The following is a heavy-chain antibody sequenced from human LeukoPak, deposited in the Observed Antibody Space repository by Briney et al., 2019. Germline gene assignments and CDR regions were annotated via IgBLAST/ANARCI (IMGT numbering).Heavy chain of an antibody. J-gene: IGHJ4*02. V-gene: IGHV4-4*02. D-gene: IGHD1-20*01. CDR2: INHSGST. CDR1: GGSISSSNW. CDR3: ARENNWNFDY. Sequence: SETLSLTCAVSGGSISSSNWWSWIRQPPGKGLEWIGEINHSGSTNYNPSLKSRVTISVDTSKNQFSLKLSSVTAADTAVYYCARENNWNFDYWGQGTLVTVSS.